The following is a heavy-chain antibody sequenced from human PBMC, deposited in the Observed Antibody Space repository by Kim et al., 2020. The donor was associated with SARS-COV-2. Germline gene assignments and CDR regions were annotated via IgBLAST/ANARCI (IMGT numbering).Heavy chain of an antibody. V-gene: IGHV3-23*01. J-gene: IGHJ4*02. CDR2: IGTTDGAI. Sequence: GGSLRLSCAASGFTFNNYALSWVRQAPGKGLEWVSGIGTTDGAIYYADSVKGRFTISRDNSQNTLWLQMNSLRGEDTAIYYCAKEYSGCWPFDSWGQGT. D-gene: IGHD5-12*01. CDR1: GFTFNNYA. CDR3: AKEYSGCWPFDS.